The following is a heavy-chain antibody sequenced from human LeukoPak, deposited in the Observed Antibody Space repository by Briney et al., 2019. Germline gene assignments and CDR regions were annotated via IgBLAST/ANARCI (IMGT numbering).Heavy chain of an antibody. V-gene: IGHV4-39*01. J-gene: IGHJ4*02. CDR2: LSSSGST. CDR1: GASISSSIHY. D-gene: IGHD1-26*01. CDR3: VRHVTGSSHDD. Sequence: PSETLSLTCTVSGASISSSIHYWGWFRQPPGKGLEWIGTLSSSGSTYYNPSLKSRVTISVDTSKNQFSLRQSSVTAADTAVYYCVRHVTGSSHDDWGQGTLVTVSP.